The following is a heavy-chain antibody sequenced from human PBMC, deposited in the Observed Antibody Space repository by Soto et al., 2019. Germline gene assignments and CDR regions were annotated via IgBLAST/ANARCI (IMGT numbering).Heavy chain of an antibody. CDR2: IYPGDSYT. Sequence: ESLPISFEGYVYTFTDYWIGWGRQMPWKGLELIWLIYPGDSYTIYSPSFQGLCTISADKSVTTAYLQWSSLKASDTAMYYCTRHSHSASYYWAFDIWGQGTMVTVSS. CDR1: VYTFTDYW. CDR3: TRHSHSASYYWAFDI. J-gene: IGHJ3*02. D-gene: IGHD1-26*01. V-gene: IGHV5-51*01.